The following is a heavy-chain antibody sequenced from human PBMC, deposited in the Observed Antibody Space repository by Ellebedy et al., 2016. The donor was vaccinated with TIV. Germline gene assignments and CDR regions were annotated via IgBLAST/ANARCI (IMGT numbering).Heavy chain of an antibody. CDR3: ARAHHDIFAMDV. D-gene: IGHD3-3*02. V-gene: IGHV3-33*01. CDR1: GFTFSRFG. J-gene: IGHJ6*02. Sequence: GESLKISCAASGFTFSRFGFHWVRQGPGKGLEWVAVIWYDGSKEYYGDSVKGRFTISRDQSRNTVYLQMNNSRAEDTAVYFCARAHHDIFAMDVWGQGTTVTVSS. CDR2: IWYDGSKE.